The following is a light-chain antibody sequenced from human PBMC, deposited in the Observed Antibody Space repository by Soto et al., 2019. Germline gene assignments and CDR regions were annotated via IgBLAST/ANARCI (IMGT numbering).Light chain of an antibody. J-gene: IGLJ3*02. Sequence: QSALTQPASVSGSPGQSITISCTGTRSDVGAYNLVSWFQQEPGKAPTLMIYEAIKRPSGISNRFSGSKSGNTASLTISGLQAEDEAAYYCCSYAGIGTWVFGGGTKLTVL. CDR3: CSYAGIGTWV. V-gene: IGLV2-23*01. CDR2: EAI. CDR1: RSDVGAYNL.